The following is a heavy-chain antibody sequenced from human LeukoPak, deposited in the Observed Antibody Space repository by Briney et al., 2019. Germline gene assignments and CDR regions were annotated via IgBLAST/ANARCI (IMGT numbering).Heavy chain of an antibody. CDR3: ARHISVSYDAFDL. D-gene: IGHD6-19*01. V-gene: IGHV4-39*01. J-gene: IGHJ3*01. CDR1: GGSISSSSYY. Sequence: PSETLSLTCTVSGGSISSSSYYWSWIRQPPGKGLEWIGTIYYAGITYYNPSLKSRVTISVDTSKTQFSLKLTSVTAADTAVYYCARHISVSYDAFDLWGRGTMVTVSS. CDR2: IYYAGIT.